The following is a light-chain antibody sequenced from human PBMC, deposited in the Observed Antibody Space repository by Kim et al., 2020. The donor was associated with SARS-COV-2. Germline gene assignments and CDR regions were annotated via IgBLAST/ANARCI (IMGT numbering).Light chain of an antibody. V-gene: IGKV2-28*01. CDR3: MQALQTRVT. Sequence: PASISCRSSQSLRHSNGYNYLDWYLQKPGQSPQLLIYLGSNRASGVPDRFSGSGSGTDFTLKISRVEAEDVGVYYCMQALQTRVTFGPGTKVDIK. CDR1: QSLRHSNGYNY. CDR2: LGS. J-gene: IGKJ3*01.